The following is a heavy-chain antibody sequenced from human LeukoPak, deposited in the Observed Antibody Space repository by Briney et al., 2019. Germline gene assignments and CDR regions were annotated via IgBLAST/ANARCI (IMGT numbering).Heavy chain of an antibody. D-gene: IGHD3-22*01. Sequence: GGSLRLSCAASGFTFSSYEMNWVRQAPGEGLEWVSYISSSGDTIYYADSVNGRFTISRDSAKNSLYLQMNSLRAEDTAVYYCAREMDYYDSRPIDYWGQGTLVTVSS. V-gene: IGHV3-48*03. CDR2: ISSSGDTI. CDR3: AREMDYYDSRPIDY. J-gene: IGHJ4*02. CDR1: GFTFSSYE.